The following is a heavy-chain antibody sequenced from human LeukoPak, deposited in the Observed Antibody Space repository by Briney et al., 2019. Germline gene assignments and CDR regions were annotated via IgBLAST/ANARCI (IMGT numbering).Heavy chain of an antibody. Sequence: GASVKVSCKASRYTFTSYYMHWVRQAPGQGLEWMGIINSSGGSTSYAQKFQGRVTMTRDTSTSTVYMELSSLRSEDTAVYYCARGVLRFLERAYNWFDPWGQGTLVTVS. CDR1: RYTFTSYY. CDR2: INSSGGST. J-gene: IGHJ5*02. CDR3: ARGVLRFLERAYNWFDP. V-gene: IGHV1-46*01. D-gene: IGHD3-3*01.